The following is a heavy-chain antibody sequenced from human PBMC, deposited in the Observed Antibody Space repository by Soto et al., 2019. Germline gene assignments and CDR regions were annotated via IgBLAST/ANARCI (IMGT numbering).Heavy chain of an antibody. J-gene: IGHJ5*02. Sequence: SETLSLTCTVSGGSISSSSHFWGWIRQPPGKGLEWIGSMFYRGSTYYNPSLKSRLTISVDTSKNQFSLKLTSVTAADTAVYYCARHQKAYSSSSAPDWFDPWGQGTLVTVSS. CDR3: ARHQKAYSSSSAPDWFDP. D-gene: IGHD6-6*01. CDR2: MFYRGST. CDR1: GGSISSSSHF. V-gene: IGHV4-39*01.